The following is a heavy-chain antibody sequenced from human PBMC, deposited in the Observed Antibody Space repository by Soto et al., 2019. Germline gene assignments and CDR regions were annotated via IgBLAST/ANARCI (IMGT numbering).Heavy chain of an antibody. CDR2: IYSGGYT. CDR1: GFTVSNNY. J-gene: IGHJ4*02. D-gene: IGHD3-10*01. CDR3: ANRRGGGGY. V-gene: IGHV3-53*01. Sequence: EVQLVESGGGLIQPGGSLRLSCAVSGFTVSNNYMSWVRQAPGKGLEGVSVIYSGGYTAYGDSVKGRFTISRDNSKNTHFLQMNGRGAAAPAVYSWANRRGGGGYWGQGTLVTVSS.